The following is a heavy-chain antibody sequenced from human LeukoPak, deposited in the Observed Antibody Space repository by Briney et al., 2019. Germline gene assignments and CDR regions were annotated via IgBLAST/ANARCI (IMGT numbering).Heavy chain of an antibody. CDR1: EFTFRSYD. CDR3: AKDHRIVGASRQGTESDY. J-gene: IGHJ4*02. D-gene: IGHD1-26*01. CDR2: ISYDGSNK. V-gene: IGHV3-30*18. Sequence: GGSLRLSCVASEFTFRSYDMHWVRQAPGKGLEWVAVISYDGSNKDYADSVKGRFTISRDNSKNTLYLQMNSLRAEDTAVYYCAKDHRIVGASRQGTESDYWGQGTLVTVSS.